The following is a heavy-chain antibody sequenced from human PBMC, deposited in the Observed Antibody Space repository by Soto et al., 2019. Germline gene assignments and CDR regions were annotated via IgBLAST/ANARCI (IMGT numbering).Heavy chain of an antibody. J-gene: IGHJ4*02. Sequence: EVQLVESGGTLVPPGGSLRLSCAVSEFSFSTRWMTWVRQAPGKGLEWVANIKQDGGEKNYLESVRGRFTISSDSAKKSLSLEMNCLRAEDTAVYYCAGGSGWTSDSWGQGTLVTVSS. CDR2: IKQDGGEK. CDR3: AGGSGWTSDS. V-gene: IGHV3-7*05. D-gene: IGHD6-19*01. CDR1: EFSFSTRW.